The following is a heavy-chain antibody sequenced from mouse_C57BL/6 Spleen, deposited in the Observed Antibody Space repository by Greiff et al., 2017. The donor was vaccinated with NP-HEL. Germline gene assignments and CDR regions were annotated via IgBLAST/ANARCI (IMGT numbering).Heavy chain of an antibody. J-gene: IGHJ1*03. V-gene: IGHV1-64*01. CDR3: ARDDGYGWYFDV. CDR1: GYTFTSYW. D-gene: IGHD2-3*01. Sequence: VQGVESGAELVKPGASVKLSCKASGYTFTSYWMHWVKQRPGQGLEWIGMIHPNSGSTNYNEKFKSKATLTVDKSSSTAYMQLSSLTSEDSAVYYCARDDGYGWYFDVWGTGTTVTVSS. CDR2: IHPNSGST.